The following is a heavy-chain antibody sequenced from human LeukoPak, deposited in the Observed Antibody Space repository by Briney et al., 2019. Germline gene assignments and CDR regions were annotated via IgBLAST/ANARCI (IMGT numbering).Heavy chain of an antibody. D-gene: IGHD3-16*02. CDR2: MYWNDDK. J-gene: IGHJ4*02. V-gene: IGHV2-5*01. CDR1: GFSLSTSGVG. CDR3: AHNRDWVVGGVIVDY. Sequence: SGPTLANPTQTLTLTCTFSGFSLSTSGVGVGWIRQPPGKARESLALMYWNDDKPYSPSLKSRLNITKDTSKKQVVLTMNNMDPVDTATYYCAHNRDWVVGGVIVDYWGQGTLVTVSS.